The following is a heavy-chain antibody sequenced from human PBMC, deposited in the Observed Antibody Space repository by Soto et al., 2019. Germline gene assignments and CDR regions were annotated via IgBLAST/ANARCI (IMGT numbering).Heavy chain of an antibody. V-gene: IGHV4-34*01. CDR1: GGSFSGYY. CDR3: ARAGGYSYGLNGFDY. CDR2: INHSGST. Sequence: QVQLQQWGAGLLKPSETLSLTCAVYGGSFSGYYWSWIRQPPGKGLEWIGEINHSGSTNYNPSLKSRVTISVDTSKNQFSLKLSSVTAADTAVYYCARAGGYSYGLNGFDYWGQGTLVTVSP. D-gene: IGHD5-18*01. J-gene: IGHJ4*02.